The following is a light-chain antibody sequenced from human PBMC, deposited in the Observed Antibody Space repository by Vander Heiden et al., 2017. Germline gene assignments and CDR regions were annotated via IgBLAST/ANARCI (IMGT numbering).Light chain of an antibody. CDR1: SSNIGAGYD. V-gene: IGLV1-40*01. CDR3: QVYDSSLSAWV. CDR2: GHS. J-gene: IGLJ3*02. Sequence: QSVLTQPPSVSGAPGQRVSISCTGSSSNIGAGYDVHWYQQLPGAAPKLLIYGHSNRPSGVPDRFSGSKSGTSASLAITELQAEDEADYYCQVYDSSLSAWVFGGGTKLTVL.